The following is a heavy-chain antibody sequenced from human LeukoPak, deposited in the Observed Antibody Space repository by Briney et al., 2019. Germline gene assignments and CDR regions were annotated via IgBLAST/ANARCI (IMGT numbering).Heavy chain of an antibody. D-gene: IGHD6-6*01. CDR1: GFTFSSYS. V-gene: IGHV3-53*01. CDR3: ARDFSSSSTVYYYYYMDV. Sequence: GGSLRLSCAASGFTFSSYSMNWVRQAPGKGLEWVSVIYSGGSTYYADSVKGRFTISRDNSKNTLYLHMNSLRAEDTAIYYCARDFSSSSTVYYYYYMDVWGKGTTVTVSS. CDR2: IYSGGST. J-gene: IGHJ6*03.